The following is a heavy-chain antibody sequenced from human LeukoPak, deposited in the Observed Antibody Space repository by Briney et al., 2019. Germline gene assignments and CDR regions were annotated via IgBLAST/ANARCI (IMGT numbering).Heavy chain of an antibody. D-gene: IGHD2-21*01. CDR3: ARGGYSDFDY. CDR1: GGSISSYY. J-gene: IGHJ4*02. Sequence: SETLSLTCTVSGGSISSYYWNWIRQPAGKGLEWIGRIYTSGSTNYNPSLKSRVTISVDTSKNQFYLKLSSVTAADMAVYYCARGGYSDFDYWGQGTLVTVSS. V-gene: IGHV4-4*07. CDR2: IYTSGST.